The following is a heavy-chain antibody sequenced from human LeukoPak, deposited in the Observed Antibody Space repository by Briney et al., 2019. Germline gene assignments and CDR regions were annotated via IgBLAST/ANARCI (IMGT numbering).Heavy chain of an antibody. Sequence: KPSETLSLTCTVSGGSISSYYWSWIRQPPGKGLEWIGYIYYSGSTNYNPSLKSRVTISVDTSKNQFSLKLSSVTAADTAVYYCARQDYCSGGSCYDYWGQGTLVTVSS. CDR2: IYYSGST. J-gene: IGHJ4*02. CDR1: GGSISSYY. D-gene: IGHD2-15*01. CDR3: ARQDYCSGGSCYDY. V-gene: IGHV4-59*01.